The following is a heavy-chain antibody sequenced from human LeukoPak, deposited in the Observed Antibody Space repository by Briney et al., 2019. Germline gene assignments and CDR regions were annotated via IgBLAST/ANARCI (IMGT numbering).Heavy chain of an antibody. Sequence: PGGSLRLSCAASGFTFSSYGMHWVRQAPGKGLEWVAVISYDGSNKYYADSVKGRFTISRDNSKNTLYLQMNSLRAEDTAVYYCAKGLSLGATRGAFDIWGQGTMVTVSS. V-gene: IGHV3-30*18. CDR3: AKGLSLGATRGAFDI. J-gene: IGHJ3*02. D-gene: IGHD1-26*01. CDR1: GFTFSSYG. CDR2: ISYDGSNK.